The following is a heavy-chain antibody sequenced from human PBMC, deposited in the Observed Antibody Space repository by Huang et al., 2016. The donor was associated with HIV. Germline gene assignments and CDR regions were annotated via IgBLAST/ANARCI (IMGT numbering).Heavy chain of an antibody. CDR1: GFTFGGYA. J-gene: IGHJ4*02. CDR2: IRGKAYGGKT. V-gene: IGHV3-49*03. Sequence: EVQLVESGGGLVQPGRSLRLSCTASGFTFGGYAMSWFRQAPGKGLEWVGVIRGKAYGGKTEYAASVKDRFTISRDESKSIAYLQMNSLKTEDTAMYFCTRVVYSGGYYGFFDYWGQGTLVTVSS. CDR3: TRVVYSGGYYGFFDY. D-gene: IGHD1-26*01.